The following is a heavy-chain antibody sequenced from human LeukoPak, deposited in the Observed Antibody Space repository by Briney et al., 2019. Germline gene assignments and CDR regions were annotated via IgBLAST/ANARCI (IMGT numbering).Heavy chain of an antibody. Sequence: GGSLRLSCAASGFTFSSYSMNWVRQAPGKGLEWVSSISSSSSYIYYADSVKGRFTISRDNAKNSLCLQMNSLRAEDTAVYYCARVGRTFDYFDYWGQGTLVTVSS. J-gene: IGHJ4*02. CDR2: ISSSSSYI. CDR1: GFTFSSYS. D-gene: IGHD3-16*01. V-gene: IGHV3-21*01. CDR3: ARVGRTFDYFDY.